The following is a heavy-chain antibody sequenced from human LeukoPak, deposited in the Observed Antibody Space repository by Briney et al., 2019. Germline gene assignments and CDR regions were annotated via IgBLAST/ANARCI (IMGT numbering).Heavy chain of an antibody. V-gene: IGHV1-24*01. D-gene: IGHD3-3*01. CDR3: ASGPYYDFWSGYPVFDY. Sequence: ASVKVSCKVSGYTLTELSMHWVRQAPGKGLEWMGGFDPEDGETIYAQKFQGRVTMTEDTSTDTAYMELSRLGSDDTAVYYCASGPYYDFWSGYPVFDYWGQGTLVTVSS. J-gene: IGHJ4*02. CDR2: FDPEDGET. CDR1: GYTLTELS.